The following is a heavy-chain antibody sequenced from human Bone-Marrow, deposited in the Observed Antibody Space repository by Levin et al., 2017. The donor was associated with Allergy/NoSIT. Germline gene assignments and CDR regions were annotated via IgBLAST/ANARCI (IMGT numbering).Heavy chain of an antibody. Sequence: GESLKISCAASGFLFRTYSMHWVRQAPGKGLEWLAVITYDGKVQHYSDSVQGRFTISRENSKKTPFLQMNSLTVEDTAIYYCAREERSSSYYYLDSWGQGALVTVSS. V-gene: IGHV3-30*04. J-gene: IGHJ4*02. CDR3: AREERSSSYYYLDS. D-gene: IGHD6-19*01. CDR2: ITYDGKVQ. CDR1: GFLFRTYS.